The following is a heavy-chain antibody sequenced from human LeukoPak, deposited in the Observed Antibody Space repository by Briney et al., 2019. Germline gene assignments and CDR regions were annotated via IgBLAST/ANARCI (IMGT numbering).Heavy chain of an antibody. V-gene: IGHV4-59*01. D-gene: IGHD3-9*01. CDR1: GGSISRYY. CDR3: ARWHQSILTGSHYYYYYGMDV. CDR2: IYYSGST. Sequence: PSETLSLTCTVSGGSISRYYWSWIRQPPGKGLEWIGYIYYSGSTNYNPSLKSRVTISVDTSKNQFSLKLSSVTAADTVVYYCARWHQSILTGSHYYYYYGMDVWGQGTTVTVS. J-gene: IGHJ6*02.